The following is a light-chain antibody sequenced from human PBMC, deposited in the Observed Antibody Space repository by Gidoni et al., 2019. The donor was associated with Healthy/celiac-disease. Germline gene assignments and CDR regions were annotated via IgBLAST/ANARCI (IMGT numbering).Light chain of an antibody. CDR3: QSYDSSNIWV. CDR1: SGSIASNY. Sequence: NFLLTQPHSVSESPGQPVTLSCTRSSGSIASNYVQWYQQRPGSAPTTVIYEDNQRPSGVPDRFSGSIDSSSNSASLTISGLKTEDEADYYCQSYDSSNIWVFGGGTKLTVL. CDR2: EDN. V-gene: IGLV6-57*04. J-gene: IGLJ3*02.